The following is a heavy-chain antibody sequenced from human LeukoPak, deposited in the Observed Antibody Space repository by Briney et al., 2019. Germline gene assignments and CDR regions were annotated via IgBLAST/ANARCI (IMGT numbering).Heavy chain of an antibody. CDR2: ISTYNGHT. J-gene: IGHJ4*02. Sequence: ASVKSSCKASGYIVISDGINWGRQAPGQGLEWRGWISTYNGHTNFTQKFQDRVTLTTDTSTNTPYMELRGMRSDDTAVYYCARDDYYYHSVGYYYLDYWGQGTLVTVSS. V-gene: IGHV1-18*04. CDR1: GYIVISDG. D-gene: IGHD3-22*01. CDR3: ARDDYYYHSVGYYYLDY.